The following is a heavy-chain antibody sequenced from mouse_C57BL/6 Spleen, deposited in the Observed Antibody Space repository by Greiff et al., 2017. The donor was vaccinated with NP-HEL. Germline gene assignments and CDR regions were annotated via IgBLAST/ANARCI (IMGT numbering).Heavy chain of an antibody. V-gene: IGHV5-17*01. CDR2: ISSGSSTI. D-gene: IGHD4-1*01. Sequence: EVMLVESGGGLVKPGGSLKLSCAASGFTFSDYGMHWVRQAPEKGLEWVAYISSGSSTIYYADTVKGRFTISRDNAKNTLFLQMTSLRSEDTAMYYCARLTGWYFDVWGTGTTVTVSS. CDR3: ARLTGWYFDV. J-gene: IGHJ1*03. CDR1: GFTFSDYG.